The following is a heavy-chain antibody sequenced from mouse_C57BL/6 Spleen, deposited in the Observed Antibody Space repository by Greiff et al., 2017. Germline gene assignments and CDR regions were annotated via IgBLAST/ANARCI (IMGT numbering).Heavy chain of an antibody. CDR1: GFTFSSYG. V-gene: IGHV5-6*02. CDR2: ISSGGSYT. J-gene: IGHJ2*01. D-gene: IGHD1-1*01. CDR3: ARRDYGSSYSFDY. Sequence: EVKVVETGGDLVKPGGSLKLSCAASGFTFSSYGMSWVRQTPDKRLEWVATISSGGSYTYYPDSVKGRFTISRDNAKNTLYLQMSSLKSEDTAMYYCARRDYGSSYSFDYWGQGTTLTVSS.